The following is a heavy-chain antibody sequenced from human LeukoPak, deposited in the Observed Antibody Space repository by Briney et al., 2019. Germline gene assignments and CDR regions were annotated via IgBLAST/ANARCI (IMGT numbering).Heavy chain of an antibody. V-gene: IGHV4-59*01. J-gene: IGHJ3*02. Sequence: SETLSLTCTVSGGSISSYYWSWIRQPPGKGLEWIGYIDDSGSTNYNPSLKSRVTISVDTSKNQFSLRLSSVTAADTAVYYCARSSYSRSPRVAFDXXXQGTMVTVSS. CDR1: GGSISSYY. CDR3: ARSSYSRSPRVAFDX. CDR2: IDDSGST. D-gene: IGHD6-6*01.